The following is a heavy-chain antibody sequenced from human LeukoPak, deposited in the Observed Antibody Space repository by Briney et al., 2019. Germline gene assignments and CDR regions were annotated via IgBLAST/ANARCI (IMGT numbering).Heavy chain of an antibody. V-gene: IGHV3-21*01. CDR2: ISSDSTNI. J-gene: IGHJ4*02. CDR1: GFPFDAFA. CDR3: ARDGSGSGDC. D-gene: IGHD2-15*01. Sequence: LGGSLRFSFAASGFPFDAFAMNWVRQAPEKGLEWVSSISSDSTNIYYADSVKGRFTVSRDNARNSLFLEMHSLSPEDTAVYYCARDGSGSGDCWGQGTLVTVSS.